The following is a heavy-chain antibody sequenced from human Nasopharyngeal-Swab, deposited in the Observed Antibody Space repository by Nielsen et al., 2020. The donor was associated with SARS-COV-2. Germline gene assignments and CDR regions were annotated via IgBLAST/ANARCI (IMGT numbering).Heavy chain of an antibody. D-gene: IGHD1-26*01. Sequence: AGSLRLSCAASRFTFTDYWIHWVRQAPRAVLGWVAPINTDGSSPRYADSVGGRFTISRDHAQNLVYAQLSNLRVEDTAVYYCVRAGYSGSYGGFDLWGQGALVTVSS. J-gene: IGHJ4*02. CDR1: RFTFTDYW. CDR2: INTDGSSP. CDR3: VRAGYSGSYGGFDL. V-gene: IGHV3-74*01.